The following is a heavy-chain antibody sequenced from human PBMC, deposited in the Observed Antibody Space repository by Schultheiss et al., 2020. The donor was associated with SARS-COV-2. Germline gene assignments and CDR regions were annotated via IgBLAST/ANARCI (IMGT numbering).Heavy chain of an antibody. Sequence: SETLSLTCTVSGGSISSYYWGWIRQPPGKGLEWIGYIYYSGSTYYNPSLKSRVTISVDTSKNQFSLKLSSVTAADTAVYYCARVDLYGGGYNWFDPWGQGTLVTVSS. D-gene: IGHD4-23*01. V-gene: IGHV4-59*08. J-gene: IGHJ5*02. CDR3: ARVDLYGGGYNWFDP. CDR1: GGSISSYY. CDR2: IYYSGST.